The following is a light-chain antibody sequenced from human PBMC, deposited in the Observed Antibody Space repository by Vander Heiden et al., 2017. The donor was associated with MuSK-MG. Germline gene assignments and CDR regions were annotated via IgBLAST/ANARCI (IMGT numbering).Light chain of an antibody. V-gene: IGLV1-40*01. J-gene: IGLJ3*02. CDR3: QSYDSSLSVV. CDR2: GNV. CDR1: NSNIGAGYD. Sequence: SVLTQPPSVSGAPGQRVTISCTGTNSNIGAGYDVHWYQHLPRTAPKLLIFGNVNRPSGVPDRFSASRSATSASLAITGLQAEDEADYYCQSYDSSLSVVFGGGTKLTVL.